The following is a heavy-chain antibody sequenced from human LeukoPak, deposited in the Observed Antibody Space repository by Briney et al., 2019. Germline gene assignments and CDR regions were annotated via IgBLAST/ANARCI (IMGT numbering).Heavy chain of an antibody. D-gene: IGHD4-17*01. Sequence: SETLSLTCTVSGGSISSSSYYWGWVRQPPGKGLEWIGSIYYSGSTYYNPSLKSRVTMSVDTSKNQFSLQLSSVTAADTAVYYCAREDYGDYGAFDYWGQGTLVTVSS. V-gene: IGHV4-39*07. CDR2: IYYSGST. CDR1: GGSISSSSYY. CDR3: AREDYGDYGAFDY. J-gene: IGHJ4*02.